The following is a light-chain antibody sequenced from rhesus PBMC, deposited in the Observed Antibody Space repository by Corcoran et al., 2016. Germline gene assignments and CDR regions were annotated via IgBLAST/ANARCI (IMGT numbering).Light chain of an antibody. CDR3: QQGYG. J-gene: IGKJ3*01. V-gene: IGKV1S17*01. CDR1: QGISNN. CDR2: AKS. Sequence: DIQMTQSPSSLSASVGDRVTLTCQASQGISNNLAWYKQKPGKVPKLRIYAKSTLQIGVPSSFSGIGSGTLFTLTISSLEPEDFGTYYCQQGYGFGPRTKLEIK.